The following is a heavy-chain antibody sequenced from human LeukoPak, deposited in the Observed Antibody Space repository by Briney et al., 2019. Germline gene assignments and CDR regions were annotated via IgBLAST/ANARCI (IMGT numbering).Heavy chain of an antibody. CDR1: GFTFSSYA. CDR3: ARAGVTMGPVDY. J-gene: IGHJ4*02. CDR2: ISSNGGST. V-gene: IGHV3-64*01. Sequence: PGGSLRLSCAASGFTFSSYAMHWVRQAPGKGLEYVSAISSNGGSTYYANSVKGRFTISRDNSKNTLYLQMGSLRAEDMAVYYCARAGVTMGPVDYWGQGTLVTVSS. D-gene: IGHD3-10*01.